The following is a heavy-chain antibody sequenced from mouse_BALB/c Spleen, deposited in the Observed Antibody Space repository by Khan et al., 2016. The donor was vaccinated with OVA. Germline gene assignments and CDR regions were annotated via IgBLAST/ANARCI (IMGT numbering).Heavy chain of an antibody. D-gene: IGHD1-1*01. Sequence: VQLQQSGAELAKPGASVKMSCKASGYTFINYWILWVKQRPGQGLEWIGYINPSTGYTEYNQNFKDKATLTADKYSSTAYMQLSSLRSEDSAVYYCARRGLRWDFDYGGQGTTLTVSS. CDR3: ARRGLRWDFDY. CDR2: INPSTGYT. CDR1: GYTFINYW. J-gene: IGHJ2*01. V-gene: IGHV1-7*01.